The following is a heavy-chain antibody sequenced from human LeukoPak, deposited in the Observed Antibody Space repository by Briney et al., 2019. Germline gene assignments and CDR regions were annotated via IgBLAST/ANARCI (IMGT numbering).Heavy chain of an antibody. V-gene: IGHV1-2*02. Sequence: ASVKVSCKASGYTFTGYYMHWVRQAPGQGLEWMGWINPNSGGTNYAQKFQGRVTMTRDTSISTAYMELSRLRSDDTAVYYRARPQLRFLEWLELAAGTDGAFDIWGQGTMVTVSS. CDR1: GYTFTGYY. D-gene: IGHD3-3*01. CDR2: INPNSGGT. CDR3: ARPQLRFLEWLELAAGTDGAFDI. J-gene: IGHJ3*02.